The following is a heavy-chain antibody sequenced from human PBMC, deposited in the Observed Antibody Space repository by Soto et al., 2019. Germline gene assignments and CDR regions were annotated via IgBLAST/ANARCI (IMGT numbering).Heavy chain of an antibody. V-gene: IGHV4-61*01. J-gene: IGHJ4*02. CDR2: ISHTGFT. CDR1: RFSISIDRYY. CDR3: ACGFSSAHINSVAF. Sequence: QVQLQESGPGRVKPSETLSLTCTVSRFSISIDRYYWTWIRQSPGKGLVWIGYISHTGFTKYNPSLESRFTISVNTPKSYFSLKLRSVTAADPAVYSRACGFSSAHINSVAFWEQGALVSVAA. D-gene: IGHD1-26*01.